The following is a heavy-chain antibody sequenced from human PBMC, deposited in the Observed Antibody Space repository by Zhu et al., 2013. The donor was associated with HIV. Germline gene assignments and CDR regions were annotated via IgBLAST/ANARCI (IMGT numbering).Heavy chain of an antibody. D-gene: IGHD2-2*01. CDR1: GGTFSNYA. Sequence: HVQLVQSGAEIKKPGSSVKVSCKASGGTFSNYAINWVRQAPGQGLEWMAEIVPIFGTTKYTQKFQGRVTITADESTSTAYMELRSLKSDDTAVYYCARAGSCSSSTCIYYYYYYYMDVWGKGTTVTVSS. CDR2: IVPIFGTT. CDR3: ARAGSCSSSTCIYYYYYYYMDV. V-gene: IGHV1-69*01. J-gene: IGHJ6*03.